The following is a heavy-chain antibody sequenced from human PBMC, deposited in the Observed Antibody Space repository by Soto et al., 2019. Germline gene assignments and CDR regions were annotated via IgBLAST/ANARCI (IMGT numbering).Heavy chain of an antibody. CDR2: IYWNDDK. V-gene: IGHV2-5*01. CDR3: AHSGYYDSSGYYAMVGYFQH. CDR1: GFSLSTSGVG. D-gene: IGHD3-22*01. J-gene: IGHJ1*01. Sequence: QITLKESGPTLVKPTQTLTLTCTFSGFSLSTSGVGVGWIRQPPGKALEWLALIYWNDDKRYSPSLKGRLTITKDTSKNQVVLTMTNMDPVDTATYYCAHSGYYDSSGYYAMVGYFQHWGQGTLVTVSS.